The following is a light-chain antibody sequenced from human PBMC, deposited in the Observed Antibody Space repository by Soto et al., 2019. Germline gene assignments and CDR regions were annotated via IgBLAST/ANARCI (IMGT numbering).Light chain of an antibody. CDR2: RTS. CDR1: TGAVTSDYY. CDR3: VLLYGGAWV. V-gene: IGLV7-43*01. Sequence: QAVVTQEPSLTVSPGGTVTPTCALTTGAVTSDYYPNWFQRKPGQALRTLIYRTSNKHSWTPARFSGSLLGGKAALTLSGVQPEDEADYYCVLLYGGAWVFGGGTKVTVL. J-gene: IGLJ3*02.